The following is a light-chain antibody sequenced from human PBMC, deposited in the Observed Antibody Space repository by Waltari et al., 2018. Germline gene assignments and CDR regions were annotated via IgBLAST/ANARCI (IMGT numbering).Light chain of an antibody. Sequence: DIQMTQSPSSLSASVGDRVTITCGGSQGISNFLAWYQQKPGKVPRLLIYGASTLQSGVPARFSGSGSGTDFTLTISSLQPEDVATYYCQKYNSVPKTFGQGTKVEIE. J-gene: IGKJ1*01. V-gene: IGKV1-27*01. CDR3: QKYNSVPKT. CDR2: GAS. CDR1: QGISNF.